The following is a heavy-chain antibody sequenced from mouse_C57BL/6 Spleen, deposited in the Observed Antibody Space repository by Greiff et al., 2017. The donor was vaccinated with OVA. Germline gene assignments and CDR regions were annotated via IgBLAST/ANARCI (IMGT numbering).Heavy chain of an antibody. CDR2: ISDGGSYT. V-gene: IGHV5-4*01. J-gene: IGHJ2*01. Sequence: EVQGVESGGGLVKPGGSLKLSCAASGFTFSSYAMSWVRQTPEKRLEWVATISDGGSYTYYPDNVKGRFTISRDNAKNNLYLQRSHLKSEDTAMYYCARERGGYNHFDYWGQGTTLTVSS. D-gene: IGHD1-1*02. CDR3: ARERGGYNHFDY. CDR1: GFTFSSYA.